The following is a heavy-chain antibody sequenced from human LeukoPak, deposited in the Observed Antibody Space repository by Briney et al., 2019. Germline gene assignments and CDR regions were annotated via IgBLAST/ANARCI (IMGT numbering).Heavy chain of an antibody. J-gene: IGHJ5*02. V-gene: IGHV1-2*02. CDR1: GYTFTGYY. CDR3: ARTGITMVRGVIGWFDP. D-gene: IGHD3-10*01. Sequence: ASVKVSCKASGYTFTGYYMHWVRQAPGQGLEWMGWINLNSGGTNYAQKFQGRVTMTRDTSISTAYMELSRLRSDDTAVYYCARTGITMVRGVIGWFDPWGQGTLVTVSS. CDR2: INLNSGGT.